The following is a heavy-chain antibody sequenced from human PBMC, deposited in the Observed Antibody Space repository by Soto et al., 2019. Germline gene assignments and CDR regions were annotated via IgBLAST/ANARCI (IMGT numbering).Heavy chain of an antibody. J-gene: IGHJ4*02. CDR1: GGSITSNNW. V-gene: IGHV4-4*02. D-gene: IGHD4-17*01. CDR2: IYHSGNT. CDR3: ASHYGDNSGYYFDY. Sequence: SETLSLTCAVSGGSITSNNWWSWVRQPPGKGLEWIGDIYHSGNTNYNPSLKSRVTISVDKSKNHFSLKLSSVTAADTAVYYCASHYGDNSGYYFDYWGQGTLVTVSS.